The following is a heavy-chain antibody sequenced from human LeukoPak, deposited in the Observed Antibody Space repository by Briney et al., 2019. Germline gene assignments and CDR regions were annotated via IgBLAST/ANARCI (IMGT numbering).Heavy chain of an antibody. CDR3: ARANSYGYFDY. CDR1: GFTFSSYG. D-gene: IGHD5-18*01. J-gene: IGHJ4*02. CDR2: ISYDGSNK. Sequence: PGGSLRLSCAASGFTFSSYGMHWVRQAPGKGLEWVAVISYDGSNKYYADSVKGRFTISRDNSKNTLYLQMNSLRAEDTAVYYCARANSYGYFDYWGQGTLVTVSS. V-gene: IGHV3-30*03.